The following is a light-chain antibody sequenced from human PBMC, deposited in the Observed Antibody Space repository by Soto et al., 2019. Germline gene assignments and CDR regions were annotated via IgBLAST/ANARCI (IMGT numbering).Light chain of an antibody. CDR3: QQRSNRPPMFT. J-gene: IGKJ3*01. Sequence: EIVLTQSPATLSLSPGERATLSCRASQSVSSYLAWYQQKPGQAPRLLIYDASNRATGIPARFSGSGSRTDFTPTNSSQEPEDFAVYYCQQRSNRPPMFTFGPGNKVDIK. V-gene: IGKV3-11*01. CDR1: QSVSSY. CDR2: DAS.